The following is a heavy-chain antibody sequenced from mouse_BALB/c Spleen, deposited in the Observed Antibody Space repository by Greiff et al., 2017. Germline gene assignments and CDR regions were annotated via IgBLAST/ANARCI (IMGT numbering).Heavy chain of an antibody. CDR1: GFSLTSYG. CDR3: AREGYDGAWFAY. V-gene: IGHV2-9*02. Sequence: QVQLKESGPGLVAPSQSLSITCTVSGFSLTSYGVHWVRQPPGKGLEWLGVIWAGGSTNYNSALMSRLSISKDNSKSQVFLKMNSLQTDDTAMYYCAREGYDGAWFAYWGQGTLVTVSA. CDR2: IWAGGST. D-gene: IGHD2-14*01. J-gene: IGHJ3*01.